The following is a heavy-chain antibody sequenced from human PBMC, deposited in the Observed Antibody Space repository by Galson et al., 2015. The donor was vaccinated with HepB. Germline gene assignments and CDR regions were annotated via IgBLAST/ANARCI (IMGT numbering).Heavy chain of an antibody. Sequence: SVKVSCKASGFPFTSYGFTWVRQAPGQGFEWVGWITAYNGHTNYAQKFQARVPLTTDASTRTAYMEMRNLRPDDTALYYCARGAVGLIRPRGDTLDYWGQGTLVTVSA. D-gene: IGHD3-10*01. V-gene: IGHV1-18*01. J-gene: IGHJ4*02. CDR2: ITAYNGHT. CDR1: GFPFTSYG. CDR3: ARGAVGLIRPRGDTLDY.